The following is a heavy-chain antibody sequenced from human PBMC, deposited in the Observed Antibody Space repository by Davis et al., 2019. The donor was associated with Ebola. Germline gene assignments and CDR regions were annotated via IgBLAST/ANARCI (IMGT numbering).Heavy chain of an antibody. D-gene: IGHD6-19*01. J-gene: IGHJ4*02. CDR3: ARLVGVKGWLVRGWGFDY. CDR2: ISNGGRT. CDR1: GGSVGSDY. Sequence: SETLSLTCSVSGGSVGSDYWSWIRQSPGKGLEWIAFISNGGRTIYNPSLRGRVTISIDTSKNQFSLEVRSVTAADTAVYYCARLVGVKGWLVRGWGFDYWGQGTLVTVSS. V-gene: IGHV4-59*02.